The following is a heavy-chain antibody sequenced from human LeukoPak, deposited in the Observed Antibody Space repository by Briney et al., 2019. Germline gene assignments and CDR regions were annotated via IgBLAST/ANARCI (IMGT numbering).Heavy chain of an antibody. J-gene: IGHJ4*02. CDR1: GYTFTSYA. CDR2: INAGNGNT. Sequence: AASVKVSCKASGYTFTSYAMHWVRQAPGQRLEWMGWINAGNGNTKYSQKFQGRVTITRDTSASTAYMELSSLRSEDTAVYYCARAVVGRSNSPLPDYWGQGTLVTVSS. D-gene: IGHD4-11*01. CDR3: ARAVVGRSNSPLPDY. V-gene: IGHV1-3*01.